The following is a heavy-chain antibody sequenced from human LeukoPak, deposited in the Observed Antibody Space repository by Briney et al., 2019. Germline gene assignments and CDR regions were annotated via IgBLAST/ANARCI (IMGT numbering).Heavy chain of an antibody. CDR3: ARGGWLPLYYFDY. Sequence: SETLSLTCTVSGGSISSSSYYWGWVRQPPGKGLEWIGTIYYTGSTYYSPSLKSRVTISVDTSKNQFSLKLSSVTAADTAVYYCARGGWLPLYYFDYWGQGTLVTVSS. CDR2: IYYTGST. CDR1: GGSISSSSYY. D-gene: IGHD5-12*01. J-gene: IGHJ4*02. V-gene: IGHV4-39*07.